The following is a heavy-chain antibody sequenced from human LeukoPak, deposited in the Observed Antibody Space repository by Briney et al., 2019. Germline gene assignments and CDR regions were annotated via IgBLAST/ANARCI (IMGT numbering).Heavy chain of an antibody. V-gene: IGHV7-4-1*02. CDR2: INTNTGNP. CDR3: ARGDSSGWSYFDY. D-gene: IGHD6-19*01. J-gene: IGHJ4*02. CDR1: GYTFTSYG. Sequence: ASVKVSCKASGYTFTSYGITWVRQAPGQGLEWMGWINTNTGNPTYAQGFTGRFVFSLDTSVSTAYLQISSLKAEDTAVYYCARGDSSGWSYFDYWGQGTLVTVSS.